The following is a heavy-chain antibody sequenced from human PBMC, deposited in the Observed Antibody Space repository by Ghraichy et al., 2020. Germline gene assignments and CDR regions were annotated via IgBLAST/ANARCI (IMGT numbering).Heavy chain of an antibody. CDR1: GFTFSSYG. D-gene: IGHD2-2*01. J-gene: IGHJ4*02. CDR3: AKWGVPAV. V-gene: IGHV3-30*18. CDR2: ISYDGSNK. Sequence: GESLNISCAASGFTFSSYGMHWVRQAPGKGLEWVAVISYDGSNKYYADSVKGRFTISRDNSKNTLYLQMNSLRAEDTAVYYCAKWGVPAVWGQGTLVTVSS.